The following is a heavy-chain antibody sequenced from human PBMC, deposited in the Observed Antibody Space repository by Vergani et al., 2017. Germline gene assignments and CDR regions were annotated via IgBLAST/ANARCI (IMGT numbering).Heavy chain of an antibody. Sequence: EVQLLESGGGLVQPGGSLRLSCAASGFTFSSYAMSWVRQAPGKGLEWVSVIYSGGSSTYYADSGKGRFTISRDNAKNSLYLQMNSLRAEDTAVYYCASKGGYSSSFYDYWGQGTLVTVSS. CDR3: ASKGGYSSSFYDY. J-gene: IGHJ4*02. D-gene: IGHD6-13*01. CDR2: IYSGGSST. CDR1: GFTFSSYA. V-gene: IGHV3-23*03.